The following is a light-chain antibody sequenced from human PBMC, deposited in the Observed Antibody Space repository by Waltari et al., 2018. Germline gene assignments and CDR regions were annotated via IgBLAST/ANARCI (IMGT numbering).Light chain of an antibody. J-gene: IGLJ2*01. CDR2: GKN. V-gene: IGLV1-40*01. CDR1: SSNIGAGSD. CDR3: QTYDNRLSGV. Sequence: QSVLTQPPSVSGTPGQRVTISCTGSSSNIGAGSDVHWYQQLPGTAPKLLIYGKNNRPSGVPDRFSGSKSGTSASLAITGLQAEDEADYYCQTYDNRLSGVFGGGTKVTVL.